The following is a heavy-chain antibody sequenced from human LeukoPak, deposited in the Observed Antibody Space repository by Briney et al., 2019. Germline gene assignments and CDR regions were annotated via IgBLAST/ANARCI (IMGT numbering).Heavy chain of an antibody. CDR2: INAGNGNT. V-gene: IGHV1-3*01. J-gene: IGHJ4*02. Sequence: ASVKVSCKASGYSFTSYVMHWVRQAPGQRLEWMGWINAGNGNTKYSQKFQGRVTINRDTSASTVYMELSSLRSEDTAVYYCARVGGSGSYGYWGQGTLVTVSS. CDR3: ARVGGSGSYGY. D-gene: IGHD1-26*01. CDR1: GYSFTSYV.